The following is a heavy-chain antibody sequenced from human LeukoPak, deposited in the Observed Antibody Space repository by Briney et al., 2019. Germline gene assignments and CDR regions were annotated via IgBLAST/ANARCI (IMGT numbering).Heavy chain of an antibody. CDR1: GFTFSCYW. D-gene: IGHD3-16*01. CDR2: IKQDGSEK. CDR3: ARVRSWGVAAFDI. J-gene: IGHJ3*02. Sequence: GGSLRLSCAASGFTFSCYWMSWVRQAPGKGLEWVANIKQDGSEKYYVDSVKGRFTISRDNAKNSLYLQMNSLRAEDTAVYYCARVRSWGVAAFDIWGQGTMVTVSS. V-gene: IGHV3-7*03.